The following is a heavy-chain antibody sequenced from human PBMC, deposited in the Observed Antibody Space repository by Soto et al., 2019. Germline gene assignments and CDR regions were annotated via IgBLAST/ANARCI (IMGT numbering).Heavy chain of an antibody. Sequence: GGSLRLSCAASGFTFSNAWMNWVRQAPGKGLEWVGRIKSKTDGGTTDYAAPVKGRFTIARDDSKNTLYLQMNSLKTEDTAVYYCTTDRVRYCSSTSCYDPYYDFWSGYYTGIDYWGQGTLVTVSS. D-gene: IGHD3-3*01. CDR2: IKSKTDGGTT. CDR3: TTDRVRYCSSTSCYDPYYDFWSGYYTGIDY. V-gene: IGHV3-15*07. J-gene: IGHJ4*02. CDR1: GFTFSNAW.